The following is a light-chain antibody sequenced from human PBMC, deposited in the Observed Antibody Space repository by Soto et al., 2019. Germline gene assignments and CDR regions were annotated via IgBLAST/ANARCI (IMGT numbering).Light chain of an antibody. V-gene: IGLV2-23*03. CDR1: SSDVGSYNL. CDR3: CSYAXSSTFV. J-gene: IGLJ2*01. Sequence: QSVLTQPASVSGSPGQSITISCTGTSSDVGSYNLVSWYQQHPGKAPKLMIYEGSKRPSGVSNRFSGSKSGNTASLTISGLQAXXEXXYYCCSYAXSSTFVFGGGTKLTVL. CDR2: EGS.